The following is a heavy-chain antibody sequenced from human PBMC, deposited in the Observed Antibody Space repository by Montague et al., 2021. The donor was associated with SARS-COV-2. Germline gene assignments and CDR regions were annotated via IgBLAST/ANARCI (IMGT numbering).Heavy chain of an antibody. D-gene: IGHD6-13*01. V-gene: IGHV4-39*07. J-gene: IGHJ6*02. Sequence: SETLSLTCTVSGGSISSSSYYWGWIRQPPGKGLEWIGSIYYSGSTYYNPSLKSRVTISVDTSKNQFSLKLSSVTAAATAVYYCARVGRQRLVRFSGRDVWGQGTRGAVSS. CDR2: IYYSGST. CDR1: GGSISSSSYY. CDR3: ARVGRQRLVRFSGRDV.